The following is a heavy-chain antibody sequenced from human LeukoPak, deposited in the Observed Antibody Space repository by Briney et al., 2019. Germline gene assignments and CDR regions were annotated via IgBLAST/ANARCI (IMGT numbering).Heavy chain of an antibody. Sequence: GGSLRLSCAASGFTVRDNYMSWVRQTVGKGLECVAKIREDGNEKHYVDSVKGRFTISRDNAKNSLFLQMNNLRVDDTAVYYCVRDYRGGWNDYWGQGTLVTVSS. D-gene: IGHD1-26*01. CDR2: IREDGNEK. CDR3: VRDYRGGWNDY. J-gene: IGHJ4*02. V-gene: IGHV3-7*01. CDR1: GFTVRDNY.